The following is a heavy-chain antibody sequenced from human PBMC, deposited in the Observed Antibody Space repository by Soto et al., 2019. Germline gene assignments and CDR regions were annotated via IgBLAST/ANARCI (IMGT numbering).Heavy chain of an antibody. D-gene: IGHD3-16*01. CDR3: ARDVTDNWFDP. CDR2: INPSGGST. J-gene: IGHJ5*02. Sequence: ASVKVSCKASGYTFTSYYMHWVRQAPGKGLEGMGIINPSGGSTNYAQKFQGRDTVTKKTYITTTYMELSRLRTDDTAVYYCARDVTDNWFDPWGQGTLVTVSS. CDR1: GYTFTSYY. V-gene: IGHV1-2*02.